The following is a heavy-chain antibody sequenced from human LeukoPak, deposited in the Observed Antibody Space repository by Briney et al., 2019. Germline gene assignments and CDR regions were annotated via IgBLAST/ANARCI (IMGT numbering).Heavy chain of an antibody. CDR1: GGTFSSYA. D-gene: IGHD1-26*01. Sequence: GASVKVSCKASGGTFSSYAISWVRQAPGQGLEWMGGIIPIFGTASYAQKFQGRVTITADESTSTAYMELSSLRSEDTAVYYCARDTIVGAPSTFVWGQGTTVTVSS. CDR3: ARDTIVGAPSTFV. J-gene: IGHJ6*02. V-gene: IGHV1-69*01. CDR2: IIPIFGTA.